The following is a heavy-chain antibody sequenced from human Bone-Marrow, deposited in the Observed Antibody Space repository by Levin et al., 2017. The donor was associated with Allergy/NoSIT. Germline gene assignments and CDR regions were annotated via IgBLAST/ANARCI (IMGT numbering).Heavy chain of an antibody. CDR1: GGSISGSPFY. D-gene: IGHD5-24*01. J-gene: IGHJ5*02. CDR2: INYSGST. V-gene: IGHV4-39*01. CDR3: TRHKWDGYSALDR. Sequence: SETLSLTCTVSGGSISGSPFYWGWIRQPPGKGLEWIGNINYSGSTYYSPSLKSRVTISVDTSKNQFSLNLSSVTAADSALYYCTRHKWDGYSALDRWGQGALVTVSS.